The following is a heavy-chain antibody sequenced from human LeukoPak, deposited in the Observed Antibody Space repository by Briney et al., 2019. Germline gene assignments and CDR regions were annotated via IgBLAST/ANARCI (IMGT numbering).Heavy chain of an antibody. J-gene: IGHJ4*02. CDR1: GFTFSSYA. Sequence: GGSLRLSCAASGFTFSSYAMSWVRQAPGKGLEWVSLISGDGGSTYYADSVKGRFTISRDNSKNSLYLQMNSLRTEDTALYYCAKGHLSYDSSGYYYFDYWGQGTLVTVSS. V-gene: IGHV3-43*02. D-gene: IGHD3-22*01. CDR2: ISGDGGST. CDR3: AKGHLSYDSSGYYYFDY.